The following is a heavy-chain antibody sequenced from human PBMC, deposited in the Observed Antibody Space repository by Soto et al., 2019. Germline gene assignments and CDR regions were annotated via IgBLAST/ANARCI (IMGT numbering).Heavy chain of an antibody. CDR2: INPATGAA. D-gene: IGHD3-3*01. CDR3: ARGGGVGVPVSAACDL. J-gene: IGHJ3*01. Sequence: QIHLVQSGAVVKKPGASVTVSCSASGYPVTAYYMHWVRQAPGRGLEWMGGINPATGAAKYPQTFRGRVTLSRDTSKNKVLMEMSVLTSEDTAVFYFARGGGVGVPVSAACDLWGKGTVFTVPS. V-gene: IGHV1-2*02. CDR1: GYPVTAYY.